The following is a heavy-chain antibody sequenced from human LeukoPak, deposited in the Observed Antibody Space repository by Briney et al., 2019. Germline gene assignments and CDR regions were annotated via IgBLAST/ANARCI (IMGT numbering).Heavy chain of an antibody. CDR3: ARGAVIAAADEYSYGMDV. J-gene: IGHJ6*02. V-gene: IGHV4-59*01. D-gene: IGHD6-13*01. CDR2: IYYSGST. Sequence: SETLSLTCTVSGGSISSYYWSWIRQPPGKGLQWIGYIYYSGSTNYNPSLKSRVTISVDTSKNQFSLKLSSVTAADTAVYYCARGAVIAAADEYSYGMDVWGQGTTVTVSS. CDR1: GGSISSYY.